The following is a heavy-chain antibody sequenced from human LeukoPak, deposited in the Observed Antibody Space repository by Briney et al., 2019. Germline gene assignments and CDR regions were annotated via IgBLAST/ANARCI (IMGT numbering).Heavy chain of an antibody. V-gene: IGHV3-74*01. CDR3: ARVKVVVTADAFDI. CDR2: INSDGSST. Sequence: GGSLRLSCAASGFTFSSYWMHWVRQAPGKGLVWVSRINSDGSSTSYADSVKGRFTISRDNAKNTLYLQMSSLRAEDTAVYYCARVKVVVTADAFDIWGQGTMVTVSS. J-gene: IGHJ3*02. D-gene: IGHD3-22*01. CDR1: GFTFSSYW.